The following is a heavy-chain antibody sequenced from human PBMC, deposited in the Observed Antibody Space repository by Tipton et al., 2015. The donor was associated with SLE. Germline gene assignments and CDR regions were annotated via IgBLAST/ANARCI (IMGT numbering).Heavy chain of an antibody. Sequence: TLSLTCAVYGASFSTYYWSWARQSPGKGLQWIADINHRRVINYNPSLKSRVTISLDTSENQFSLRLDSMTAADTAVYYCATSPGGFTNAPFDFWGQGTLVTVSS. D-gene: IGHD2-8*01. CDR3: ATSPGGFTNAPFDF. V-gene: IGHV4-34*01. CDR2: INHRRVI. J-gene: IGHJ4*02. CDR1: GASFSTYY.